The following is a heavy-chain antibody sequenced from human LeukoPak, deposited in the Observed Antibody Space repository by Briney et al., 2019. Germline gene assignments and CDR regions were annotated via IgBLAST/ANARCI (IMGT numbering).Heavy chain of an antibody. Sequence: ASVKVSCKASGYTFTSYYMHWVRQAPGQGLEWMGRIIPIFGTANYAQKFQGRVTITTDESTSTAYMELSSLRSEDTAVYYCARDRYGSGVHVDYWGQGTLVTVSS. CDR3: ARDRYGSGVHVDY. CDR2: IIPIFGTA. J-gene: IGHJ4*02. V-gene: IGHV1-69*05. CDR1: GYTFTSYY. D-gene: IGHD3-10*01.